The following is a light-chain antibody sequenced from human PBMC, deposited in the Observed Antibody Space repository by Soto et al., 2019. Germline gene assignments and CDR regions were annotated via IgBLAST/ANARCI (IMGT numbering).Light chain of an antibody. Sequence: QSALTQPASVSGSPGQSITISCTGTSSDVGGYNYVSWYQQHPGKAPKLMIYDVSNRPSGVSNRVTGSKSGNTASLTISGPQAEDEADYYCSSYTSSSTQVFGGGTKLTVL. CDR1: SSDVGGYNY. CDR3: SSYTSSSTQV. J-gene: IGLJ2*01. V-gene: IGLV2-14*01. CDR2: DVS.